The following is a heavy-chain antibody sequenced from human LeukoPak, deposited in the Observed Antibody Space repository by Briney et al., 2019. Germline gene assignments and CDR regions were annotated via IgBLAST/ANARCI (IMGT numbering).Heavy chain of an antibody. CDR2: INPEETAT. CDR1: RFILSKFW. CDR3: LRGGFEPFDY. Sequence: GGSLRLSCAASRFILSKFWMHWVRQAPGKGLVWVSRINPEETATTYADSVKGRFTIARDNAKNTLFLHMNSLRPEDTAVYFCLRGGFEPFDYWGQGTLVTVTS. V-gene: IGHV3-74*01. J-gene: IGHJ4*02.